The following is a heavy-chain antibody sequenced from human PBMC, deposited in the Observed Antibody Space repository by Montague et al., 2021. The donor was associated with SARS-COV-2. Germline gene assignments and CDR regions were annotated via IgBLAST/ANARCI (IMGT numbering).Heavy chain of an antibody. CDR1: GFTFNNYA. CDR2: ISYDGSNK. D-gene: IGHD6-19*01. Sequence: SLRLSCAASGFTFNNYAMHWVRQAPGKGLAWVAIISYDGSNKYYADSVKGRFAISRDNSKNTLYLQMNSLRAEDTAVYYCVRASLIKARIAVAGTTVYWGQGTLVTISS. V-gene: IGHV3-30*09. J-gene: IGHJ4*02. CDR3: VRASLIKARIAVAGTTVY.